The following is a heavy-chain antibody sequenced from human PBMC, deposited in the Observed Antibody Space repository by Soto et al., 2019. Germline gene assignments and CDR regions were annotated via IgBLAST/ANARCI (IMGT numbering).Heavy chain of an antibody. CDR2: ISSSSSTI. CDR3: ARDLPPTLLRGYSYGGLRY. J-gene: IGHJ4*02. Sequence: GGSLRLSCAASGFTFSSYSMNWVRQAPGKGLEWVSYISSSSSTIYYADSVKGRFTISRDNAKNSLYLQMNSLRAEDTAVYYCARDLPPTLLRGYSYGGLRYWGQGTLVTVSS. CDR1: GFTFSSYS. V-gene: IGHV3-48*01. D-gene: IGHD5-18*01.